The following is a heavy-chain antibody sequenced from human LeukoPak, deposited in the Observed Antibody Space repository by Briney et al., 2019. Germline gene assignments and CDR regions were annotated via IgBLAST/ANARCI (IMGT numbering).Heavy chain of an antibody. V-gene: IGHV4-34*01. CDR3: ARDFLTGSYYMDV. Sequence: SETLSLTCAVYGGSFSGYYWSRIRQPPGKGLEWIGEINHSGSTYYNPSLKSRVTISVDTSKNQFSLKLSSVTAADTAVYYCARDFLTGSYYMDVWGKGTTVTVS. CDR2: INHSGST. D-gene: IGHD3/OR15-3a*01. J-gene: IGHJ6*03. CDR1: GGSFSGYY.